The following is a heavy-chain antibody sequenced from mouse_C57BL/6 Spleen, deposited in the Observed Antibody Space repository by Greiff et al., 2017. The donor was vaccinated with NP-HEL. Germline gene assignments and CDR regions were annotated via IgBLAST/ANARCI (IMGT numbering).Heavy chain of an antibody. Sequence: QVQLQQSGPGLVAPSQSLSITCTVSGFSLTSYAISWVRQPPGKGLEWLGVIWTGGGTNYNSALKSRLSISKDNSKSQVFLKMNSLQTDDTARYYCARNGVWECYYAMDYWGQGTSVTVSS. CDR1: GFSLTSYA. D-gene: IGHD4-1*01. J-gene: IGHJ4*01. V-gene: IGHV2-9-1*01. CDR2: IWTGGGT. CDR3: ARNGVWECYYAMDY.